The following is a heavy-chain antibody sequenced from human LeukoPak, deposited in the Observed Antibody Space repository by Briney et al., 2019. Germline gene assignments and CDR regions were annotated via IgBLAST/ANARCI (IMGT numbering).Heavy chain of an antibody. CDR2: IYYSGST. Sequence: SETLSLTCTVSGGSISTSSYYWGWVRQPPGKGLEWIGNIYYSGSTYYNPSLESRVTMSLDTSKNQFSLKLSSVTAADTAVYYCARDENGYVWGSFRAWGQGTLVTVSS. D-gene: IGHD3-16*02. V-gene: IGHV4-39*07. J-gene: IGHJ5*02. CDR1: GGSISTSSYY. CDR3: ARDENGYVWGSFRA.